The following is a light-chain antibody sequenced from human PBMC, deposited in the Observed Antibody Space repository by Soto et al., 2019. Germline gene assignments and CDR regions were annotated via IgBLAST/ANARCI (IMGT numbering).Light chain of an antibody. CDR3: QTWGTGIPWV. J-gene: IGLJ3*02. V-gene: IGLV4-69*01. CDR2: LNSDGSH. Sequence: QPVLTQSPSASASLGASVKLTCTLSSGHSSYVIAWHQQQPEKGPRYLMKLNSDGSHGKGDGIPDRFSGSSSGAERYLTISSLQSEDEADYYCQTWGTGIPWVFGGGTKLTVL. CDR1: SGHSSYV.